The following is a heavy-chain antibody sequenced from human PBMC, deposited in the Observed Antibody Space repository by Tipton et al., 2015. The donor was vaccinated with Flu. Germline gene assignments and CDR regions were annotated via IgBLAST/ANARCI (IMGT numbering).Heavy chain of an antibody. CDR2: ISSSGNT. D-gene: IGHD3-9*01. J-gene: IGHJ4*02. V-gene: IGHV4-4*07. CDR1: GGSFSSYS. CDR3: AARGLLTGRYY. Sequence: TLSLTCTVSGGSFSSYSWNWIRQPAGKGLEWIGRISSSGNTKYSPSPKSRVTVSVDTSTHQFSLKLTSLTAADTAVYYCAARGLLTGRYYWGQGTLVSVSS.